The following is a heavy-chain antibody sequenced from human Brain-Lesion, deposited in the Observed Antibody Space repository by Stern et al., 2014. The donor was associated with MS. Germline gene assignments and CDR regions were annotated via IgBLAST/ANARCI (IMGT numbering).Heavy chain of an antibody. Sequence: EVQLVQSGAEVKKPGESLKISCKGSGYSFTSYWIGWVRQMPGKGLEWMGITFPGDSNPRSSPSSQGQVTISADKSISTAYLQWSSLKASDSAMYYCARRGPESGGIDYWGQGTLVTVSS. CDR1: GYSFTSYW. V-gene: IGHV5-51*01. D-gene: IGHD3-10*01. J-gene: IGHJ4*02. CDR3: ARRGPESGGIDY. CDR2: TFPGDSNP.